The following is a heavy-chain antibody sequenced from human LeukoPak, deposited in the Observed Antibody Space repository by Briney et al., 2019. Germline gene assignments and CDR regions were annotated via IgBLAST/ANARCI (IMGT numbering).Heavy chain of an antibody. J-gene: IGHJ4*02. CDR1: GYTFTGYY. V-gene: IGHV1-2*02. CDR3: ARALTVTTPYFDY. Sequence: ASVKVSCKASGYTFTGYYMHWVRQAPGQRLEWMGWINPNSGGTNYAQKFQGRVTMTRDTSISTAYMELSRLRSDDTAVYYCARALTVTTPYFDYWGQGTLVTVSS. CDR2: INPNSGGT. D-gene: IGHD4-11*01.